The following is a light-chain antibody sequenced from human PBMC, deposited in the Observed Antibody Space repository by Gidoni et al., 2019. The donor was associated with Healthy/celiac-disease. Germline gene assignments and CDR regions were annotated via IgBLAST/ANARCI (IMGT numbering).Light chain of an antibody. J-gene: IGKJ2*01. CDR1: QDISNY. Sequence: DIQMTQSPSSLSASVGDRVTITCQASQDISNYLNWYQQKPGKAPKLLIYDASNLETGVPSRFSGSGSGTDFTFTISSLQPEDIATYYCQQYDNLPRSTFAQXTKLEIK. V-gene: IGKV1-33*01. CDR2: DAS. CDR3: QQYDNLPRST.